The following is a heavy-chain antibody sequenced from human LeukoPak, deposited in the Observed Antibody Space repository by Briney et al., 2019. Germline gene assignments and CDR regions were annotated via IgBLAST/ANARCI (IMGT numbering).Heavy chain of an antibody. D-gene: IGHD3-3*01. CDR2: ISGSGGST. Sequence: PGGSLRLSCAASGFTFSSYAMSWVRQAPGKGLEWVSAISGSGGSTYYADSVEGRFTISRDNSKNTLYLQMNSLRAEDTAVYYCAKGFYDFWSGYFDYWGQGTLVTVSS. V-gene: IGHV3-23*01. CDR3: AKGFYDFWSGYFDY. CDR1: GFTFSSYA. J-gene: IGHJ4*02.